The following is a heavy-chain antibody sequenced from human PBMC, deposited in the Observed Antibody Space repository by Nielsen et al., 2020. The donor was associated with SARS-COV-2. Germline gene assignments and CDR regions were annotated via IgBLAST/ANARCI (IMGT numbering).Heavy chain of an antibody. J-gene: IGHJ4*02. CDR3: ARSAVAAPFDY. D-gene: IGHD6-19*01. CDR1: GFTFSSYS. Sequence: GESLKISCAASGFTFSSYSMNWVRQAPGKGLEWVSSISSSSSYIYYADSVKGRFTISRDNAKNSLYLQMNSLRAEDTAVYYCARSAVAAPFDYWGQGTLVTVSS. CDR2: ISSSSSYI. V-gene: IGHV3-21*01.